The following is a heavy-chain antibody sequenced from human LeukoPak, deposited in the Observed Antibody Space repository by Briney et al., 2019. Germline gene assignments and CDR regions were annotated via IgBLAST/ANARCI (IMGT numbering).Heavy chain of an antibody. Sequence: SETLSLTCTVSGGSISSYYWSWIRQPPGEGLDWIGYISQSGSTSYNPSLKRRVTISVDRSKNQFSLQLSSVTASDTAVYYCARVLTDSRGWYHFDYWGQGTLVTVSS. D-gene: IGHD6-19*01. V-gene: IGHV4-59*12. J-gene: IGHJ4*02. CDR2: ISQSGST. CDR3: ARVLTDSRGWYHFDY. CDR1: GGSISSYY.